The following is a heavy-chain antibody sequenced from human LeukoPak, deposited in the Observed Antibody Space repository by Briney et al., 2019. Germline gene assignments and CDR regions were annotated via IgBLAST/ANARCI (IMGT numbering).Heavy chain of an antibody. CDR1: GITFTNAW. Sequence: GGSLRLSCAASGITFTNAWLTWVRQAPGKGLEWVGRVKTKGDGGAADYAAPVKGRFTISRDDSTKTVYLQMNSLKTEDTAVYYCTTDRMIYATNWAVSWFDPWGQGTLVTVSS. CDR3: TTDRMIYATNWAVSWFDP. D-gene: IGHD2-8*01. J-gene: IGHJ5*02. CDR2: VKTKGDGGAA. V-gene: IGHV3-15*01.